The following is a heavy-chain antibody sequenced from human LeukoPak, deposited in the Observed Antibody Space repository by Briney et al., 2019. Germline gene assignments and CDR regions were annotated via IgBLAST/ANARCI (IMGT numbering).Heavy chain of an antibody. CDR2: IYISGST. D-gene: IGHD3-10*01. CDR1: GGSISSYY. J-gene: IGHJ3*02. V-gene: IGHV4-4*07. Sequence: PSETPSLTCTVPGGSISSYYWSWIRQPAGKGLEWIGRIYISGSTNYNPSLKSRVTISIDKSKNQFSLKLSSVTAADTAVYYCARDWSYDRSFDIWGQGTMVTVSS. CDR3: ARDWSYDRSFDI.